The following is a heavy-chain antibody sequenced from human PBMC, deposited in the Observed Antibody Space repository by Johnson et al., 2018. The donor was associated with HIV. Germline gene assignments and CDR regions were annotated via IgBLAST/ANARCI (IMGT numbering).Heavy chain of an antibody. CDR1: GFTFDDYA. J-gene: IGHJ3*02. Sequence: VQLVESGGGVVRPGGSLRLSCAASGFTFDDYAMHWVRQAPGKGLVWVSRINSDGSSTSYAASVKGRFTISRDNAKNTLYLQMNSLRAEDTAVYYCARGKKQWLDEDAFDIWGQGTMVTVSS. CDR2: INSDGSST. D-gene: IGHD6-19*01. V-gene: IGHV3-74*02. CDR3: ARGKKQWLDEDAFDI.